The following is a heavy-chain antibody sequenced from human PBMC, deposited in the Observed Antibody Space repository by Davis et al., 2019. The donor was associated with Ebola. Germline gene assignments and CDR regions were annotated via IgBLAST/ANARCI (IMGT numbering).Heavy chain of an antibody. CDR2: ISDSGGST. Sequence: GGSLRLSCAASGFTFSNYGMNWVRQAPGKGLEWVSGISDSGGSTHYADSVKGRFTISRDSSKNTLHLQMSSLRAEDMAVYYCVKGSGSYFNYYGMDVWGQGTTVTVSS. D-gene: IGHD3-10*01. CDR1: GFTFSNYG. CDR3: VKGSGSYFNYYGMDV. V-gene: IGHV3-23*01. J-gene: IGHJ6*02.